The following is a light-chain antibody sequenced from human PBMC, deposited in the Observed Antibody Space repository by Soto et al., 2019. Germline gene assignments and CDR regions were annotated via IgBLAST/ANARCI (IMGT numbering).Light chain of an antibody. CDR3: QQYNSYSQT. CDR2: KAS. J-gene: IGKJ1*01. Sequence: DLQITHSPSTLSASVGDRVTITCRARQSISNWLAWYQQKPGKAPKLLIYKASTLESGVPSRFSGSGSGTEFTLTISSLQPDDFATYYCQQYNSYSQTFGQGTKVDIK. CDR1: QSISNW. V-gene: IGKV1-5*03.